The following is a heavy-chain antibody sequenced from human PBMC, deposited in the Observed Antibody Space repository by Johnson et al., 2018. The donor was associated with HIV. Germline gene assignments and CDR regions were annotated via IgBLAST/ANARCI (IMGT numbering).Heavy chain of an antibody. J-gene: IGHJ3*02. D-gene: IGHD6-13*01. Sequence: EVQLVESGGGLVQPGRSLRLSCAASGFTFSSYAMSWVRQAPGKGLEWVSGINWNGGSTGYADSVKGRFTISRDNAKNSLYLQMNSLRAEDTALYYCARARRDLTTIAAAGTHHDAFDIWGQGTMVTVSS. CDR3: ARARRDLTTIAAAGTHHDAFDI. CDR2: INWNGGST. V-gene: IGHV3-20*04. CDR1: GFTFSSYA.